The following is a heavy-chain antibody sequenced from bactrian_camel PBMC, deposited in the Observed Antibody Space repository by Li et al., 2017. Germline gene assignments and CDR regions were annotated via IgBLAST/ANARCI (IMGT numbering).Heavy chain of an antibody. CDR1: GYGHITKC. CDR2: IGTDGVSR. J-gene: IGHJ4*01. D-gene: IGHD6*01. V-gene: IGHV3S54*01. CDR3: AAEMSRYCTVVAGFCYCA. Sequence: QVQLVESGGGSVTAGGSLRLSCSPSGYGHITKCMGWFRQAPGKEREGVAGIGTDGVSRVADSVKGRFTISRDAAKTTLYLQMNSLRPEDTAIYYCAAEMSRYCTVVAGFCYCAWGEGTQVTVS.